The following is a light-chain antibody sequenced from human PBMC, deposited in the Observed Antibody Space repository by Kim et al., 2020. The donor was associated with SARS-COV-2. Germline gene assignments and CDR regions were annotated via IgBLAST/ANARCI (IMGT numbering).Light chain of an antibody. J-gene: IGLJ2*01. CDR3: NSRDSSGNHVL. V-gene: IGLV3-19*01. CDR1: SLRTYY. CDR2: GKD. Sequence: SYELTQDPAVSVALGQTVRITCRGDSLRTYYASWYQQKPGQAPALVIYGKDNRPSGIPDRFSGSTSGNTASLTITGAQAEDEADYYCNSRDSSGNHVLFGGGTQLTVL.